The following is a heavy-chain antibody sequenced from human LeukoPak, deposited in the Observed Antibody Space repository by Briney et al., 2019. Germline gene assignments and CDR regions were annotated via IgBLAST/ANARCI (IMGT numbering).Heavy chain of an antibody. CDR2: INPNSGGT. CDR1: GYTFTGYY. V-gene: IGHV1-2*02. Sequence: ASVKVSCKASGYTFTGYYMHWVRQAPGQGLEWMGWINPNSGGTNYAQKFQGRVTMTTDTSTSTAYMELRSLRSDDTAVYYCARPEAYFPSRPYYYYGMDVWGQGTTVTVSS. D-gene: IGHD2-21*01. J-gene: IGHJ6*02. CDR3: ARPEAYFPSRPYYYYGMDV.